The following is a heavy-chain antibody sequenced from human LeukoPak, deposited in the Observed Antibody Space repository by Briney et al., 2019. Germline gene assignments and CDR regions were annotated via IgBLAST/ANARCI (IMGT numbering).Heavy chain of an antibody. CDR1: GLTFSTHG. D-gene: IGHD3-10*01. CDR3: AKGGDYYGSGSYRDGFDI. V-gene: IGHV3-30*02. Sequence: PGGSLRLSCAASGLTFSTHGMHWVRQAPGKGLEWVAFIRYDGINKYYADSVKGRFTISRDSFKNTLYLQMNSLRPEDTAVYYCAKGGDYYGSGSYRDGFDIWGQGTRATVSS. CDR2: IRYDGINK. J-gene: IGHJ3*02.